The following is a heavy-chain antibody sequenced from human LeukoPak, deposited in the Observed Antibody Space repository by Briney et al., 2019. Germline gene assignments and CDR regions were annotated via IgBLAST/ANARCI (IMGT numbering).Heavy chain of an antibody. CDR2: ISRDGSTP. D-gene: IGHD3-16*01. J-gene: IGHJ4*02. V-gene: IGHV3-43*01. CDR3: ARDIRGSYFDS. CDR1: GFIFDDSL. Sequence: GGSLRLSCVASGFIFDDSLMHWVRQAPGKGLEWISLISRDGSTPYYADSVKGRFTISRDNSKNSLFLQMNSLTPEDTAVYYCARDIRGSYFDSWGQGTLVTVSS.